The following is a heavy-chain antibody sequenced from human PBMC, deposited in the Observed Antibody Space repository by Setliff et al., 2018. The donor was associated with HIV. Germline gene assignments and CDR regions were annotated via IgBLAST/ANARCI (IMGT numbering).Heavy chain of an antibody. CDR2: IYYSGST. Sequence: SETLSLTCTVSGGSINSGSYYWTWIRQPPGKGLEWIGYIYYSGSTNYNPSLKSRVTISVDTSRNQFSLKLSSVTAADTAVYHCARVADSSGYYHLDYWGQGTLVTVSS. V-gene: IGHV4-61*01. J-gene: IGHJ4*02. D-gene: IGHD3-22*01. CDR3: ARVADSSGYYHLDY. CDR1: GGSINSGSYY.